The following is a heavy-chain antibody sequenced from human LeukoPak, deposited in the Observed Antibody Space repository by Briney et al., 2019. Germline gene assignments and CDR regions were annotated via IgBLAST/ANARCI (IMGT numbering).Heavy chain of an antibody. CDR1: AFNFTAYW. CDR2: INSDGTTT. J-gene: IGHJ5*02. CDR3: AVSNGGYGP. D-gene: IGHD5-12*01. Sequence: GGSLRLSCASSAFNFTAYWMHWVRQDPRQGLLWVARINSDGTTTNYADSVKGRFTISRDNAKNTLFLQVNSLRAEDTAVYFCAVSNGGYGPWGQGALVTVSS. V-gene: IGHV3-74*01.